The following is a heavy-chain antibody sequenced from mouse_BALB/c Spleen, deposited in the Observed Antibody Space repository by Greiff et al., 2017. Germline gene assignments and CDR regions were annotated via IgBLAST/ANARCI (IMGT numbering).Heavy chain of an antibody. CDR3: ARGGYFDY. Sequence: VHLVESAAELARPGASVKMSCKASGYTFTSYTMHWVKQRPGQGLEWIGYINPSSGYTEYNQKFKDKTTLTADKSSSTAYMQLSSLTSEDSAVYYCARGGYFDYWGQGTTLTVSS. CDR1: GYTFTSYT. CDR2: INPSSGYT. V-gene: IGHV1-4*02. J-gene: IGHJ2*01.